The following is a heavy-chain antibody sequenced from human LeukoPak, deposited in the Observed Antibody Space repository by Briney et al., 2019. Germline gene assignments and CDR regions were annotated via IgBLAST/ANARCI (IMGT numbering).Heavy chain of an antibody. CDR1: SGSITSYY. CDR2: IYYTGTT. V-gene: IGHV4-59*12. D-gene: IGHD2-2*01. J-gene: IGHJ6*02. CDR3: ARDEYPYGMDV. Sequence: SETLSLTCTVSSGSITSYYWSWIRQPPGKGLEYIGHIYYTGTTDYNPSLKSRVTISVDTSKNQFSLKLSSVTAADTAVYYCARDEYPYGMDVWGQGTTVTVSS.